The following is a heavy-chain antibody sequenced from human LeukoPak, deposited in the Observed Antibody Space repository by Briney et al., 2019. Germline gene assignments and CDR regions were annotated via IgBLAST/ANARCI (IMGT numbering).Heavy chain of an antibody. Sequence: SETLSLTCAVYGGSFSGYYWSWIRQPPGKGLEWIGYIYYSESTNYNPSLKSRVTISVDTSKNQFSLKLSSVTAADTAVYYCARDGGSYCSGGSCYYYNWFDPWGQGTLVTVSS. CDR2: IYYSEST. D-gene: IGHD2-15*01. CDR1: GGSFSGYY. V-gene: IGHV4-59*01. J-gene: IGHJ5*02. CDR3: ARDGGSYCSGGSCYYYNWFDP.